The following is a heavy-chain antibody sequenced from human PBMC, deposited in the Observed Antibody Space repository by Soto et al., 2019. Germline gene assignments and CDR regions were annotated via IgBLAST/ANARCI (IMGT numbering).Heavy chain of an antibody. J-gene: IGHJ4*02. CDR3: AIPRHSSCYYYYIDY. Sequence: GGSLRLSCAASGFTFSSYAMSWVRQAPGKGLEWVSAISGSGGSTYYADSVKGRFTISSDNSKNTLYLQMNSLSVEDTAVYYCAIPRHSSCYYYYIDYWGQGTTVTVSS. V-gene: IGHV3-23*01. CDR1: GFTFSSYA. D-gene: IGHD3-22*01. CDR2: ISGSGGST.